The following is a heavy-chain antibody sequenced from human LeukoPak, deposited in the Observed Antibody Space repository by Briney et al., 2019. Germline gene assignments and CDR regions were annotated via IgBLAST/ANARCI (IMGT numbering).Heavy chain of an antibody. V-gene: IGHV1-2*04. J-gene: IGHJ4*02. CDR1: GYTFTGYY. CDR3: ARGPQVLRYFDWLLPLDY. CDR2: INPNSGGT. D-gene: IGHD3-9*01. Sequence: ASVKVSCKASGYTFTGYYMHWVRQAPGQRPEWMGWINPNSGGTNYAQKFQGWVTMTRDTSISTAYMELSRLRSDDTAVYYCARGPQVLRYFDWLLPLDYWGQGTLVTVSS.